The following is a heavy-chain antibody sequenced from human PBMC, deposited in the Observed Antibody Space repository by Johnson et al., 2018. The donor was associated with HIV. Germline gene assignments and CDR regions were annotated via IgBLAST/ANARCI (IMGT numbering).Heavy chain of an antibody. J-gene: IGHJ3*02. D-gene: IGHD3-10*01. Sequence: EVQLLESGGGLVKPGGSLRLSCAASGFTFSNAWMSWVRQAPGKGLEWVGRIKSKTDGGTTDYAAPVKGRFTISRDDSKTTLYLQMNSLRTEDTAGFYCAKGGLWFGESIDAFDIWGQGTMVTVSS. CDR2: IKSKTDGGTT. CDR1: GFTFSNAW. V-gene: IGHV3-15*01. CDR3: AKGGLWFGESIDAFDI.